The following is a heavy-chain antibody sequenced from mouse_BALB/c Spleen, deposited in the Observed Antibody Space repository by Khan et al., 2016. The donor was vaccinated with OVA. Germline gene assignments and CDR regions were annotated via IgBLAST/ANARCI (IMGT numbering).Heavy chain of an antibody. CDR3: TRSGYGSFAY. Sequence: VQLQQSGAELVKPGASVRLSCKASGYIFTSYYLYWVKERPGHGLEWIGDINPSNGGTNFNEKFKSKATLTVDKSSSTSYMQRSSLTSEESAVYYCTRSGYGSFAYWGQGTLVTVSA. CDR1: GYIFTSYY. J-gene: IGHJ3*01. V-gene: IGHV1-53*01. CDR2: INPSNGGT. D-gene: IGHD2-2*01.